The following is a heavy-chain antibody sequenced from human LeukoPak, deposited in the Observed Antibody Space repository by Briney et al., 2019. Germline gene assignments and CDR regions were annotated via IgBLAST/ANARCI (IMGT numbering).Heavy chain of an antibody. J-gene: IGHJ6*03. V-gene: IGHV3-64*01. CDR2: ISSNGGST. CDR1: GFTFTSYP. CDR3: ARAAEAPGCCYYMDV. Sequence: GGSLRLSCAASGFTFTSYPMHWVRQAPGKGLEYVSAISSNGGSTYYAHSVKGRFTISRDNSKNTLYLQMGSLRAEDMAVYYCARAAEAPGCCYYMDVWGKGTTVTVSS. D-gene: IGHD2-15*01.